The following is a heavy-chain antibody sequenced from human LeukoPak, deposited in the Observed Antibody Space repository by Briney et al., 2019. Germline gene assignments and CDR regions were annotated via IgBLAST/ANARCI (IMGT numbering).Heavy chain of an antibody. CDR3: ARVSPLLRYFDWLLYPHFDY. V-gene: IGHV4-39*07. CDR2: IYYSEST. J-gene: IGHJ4*02. D-gene: IGHD3-9*01. CDR1: GVSISSSSYY. Sequence: SETLSLTCTVSGVSISSSSYYWGWIRQPPGKGLEWIGRIYYSESTYYNPSLKSRDTISVDTSKNQFSLKLSSVTAADTAVYYCARVSPLLRYFDWLLYPHFDYWGQGTLVTVSS.